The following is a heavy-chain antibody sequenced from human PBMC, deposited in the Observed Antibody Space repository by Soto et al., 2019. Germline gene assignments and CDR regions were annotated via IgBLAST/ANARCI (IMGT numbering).Heavy chain of an antibody. V-gene: IGHV4-59*01. CDR2: IYYSRST. CDR1: GGSISSYY. J-gene: IGHJ6*02. CDR3: VRGNYDFYRPARTGDFNYYYYGMDV. Sequence: SETLSLTCTVSGGSISSYYWSWIRQPPGKGLEWIGYIYYSRSTNYNPSLKSRVTISVDTSKNQFSLKLSSVTAADTAVYYCVRGNYDFYRPARTGDFNYYYYGMDVWGQGTTVTVSS. D-gene: IGHD3-3*01.